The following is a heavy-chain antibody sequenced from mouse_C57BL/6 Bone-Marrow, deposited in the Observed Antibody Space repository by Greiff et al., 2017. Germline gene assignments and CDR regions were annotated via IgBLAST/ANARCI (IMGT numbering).Heavy chain of an antibody. CDR3: TTNDPPWYFDV. V-gene: IGHV14-4*01. CDR2: IDPENGDT. CDR1: GFNIKDDY. J-gene: IGHJ1*03. Sequence: VQLQQSGAELVRPGASVKLSCTASGFNIKDDYMHWVKQRPEQGLEWIGWIDPENGDTEYASKFQGKATITADTSSNTAYLQLSSLTSEDTAVYYCTTNDPPWYFDVWGTGTTVTVSS.